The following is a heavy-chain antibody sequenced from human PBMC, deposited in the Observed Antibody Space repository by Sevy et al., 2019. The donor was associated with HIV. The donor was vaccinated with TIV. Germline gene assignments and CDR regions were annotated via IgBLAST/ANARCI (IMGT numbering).Heavy chain of an antibody. D-gene: IGHD3-22*01. CDR3: ARDRVTYYYDSSGYYTSGYGMEV. Sequence: GGSLRLSCAASGFTVSDNHMNWVRQAPGKGLEWVSVIYSSDRTDYADSVKGRFTVSRDNSKNTLYLQMNRLRAEDTAVYYCARDRVTYYYDSSGYYTSGYGMEVWGQGTTVTVSS. CDR2: IYSSDRT. V-gene: IGHV3-53*01. CDR1: GFTVSDNH. J-gene: IGHJ6*02.